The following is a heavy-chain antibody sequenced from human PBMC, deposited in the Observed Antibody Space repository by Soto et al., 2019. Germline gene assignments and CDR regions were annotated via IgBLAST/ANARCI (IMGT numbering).Heavy chain of an antibody. J-gene: IGHJ5*01. CDR2: IYKSATT. Sequence: SETLSLTCSVSGDSISNLDYFWAWIRQPPGQALEYIGYIYKSATTSYNPSFESRVAISVDTSKSQFSLNVTSVTAADTAVYFCARGRYCLTGRCFPNWFDSWGQGALVTVSS. D-gene: IGHD7-27*01. CDR3: ARGRYCLTGRCFPNWFDS. CDR1: GDSISNLDYF. V-gene: IGHV4-30-4*01.